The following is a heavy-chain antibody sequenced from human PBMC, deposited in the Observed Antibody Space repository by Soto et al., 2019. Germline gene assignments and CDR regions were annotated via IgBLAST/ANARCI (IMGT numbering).Heavy chain of an antibody. CDR1: GGTFSSYA. Sequence: ASVKVSCKASGGTFSSYAISWVRQAPGQGLEWMGGIIPIFGTANYAQKFQGRVTITADESTSTAYMELSSLRSEDTAVYYCERGDTAMAYHYSGPGTIVTVYS. CDR2: IIPIFGTA. D-gene: IGHD5-18*01. CDR3: ERGDTAMAYHY. J-gene: IGHJ4*02. V-gene: IGHV1-69*13.